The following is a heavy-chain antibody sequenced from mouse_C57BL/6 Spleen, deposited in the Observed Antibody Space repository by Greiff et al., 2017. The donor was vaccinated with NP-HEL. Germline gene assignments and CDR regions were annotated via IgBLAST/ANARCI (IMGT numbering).Heavy chain of an antibody. D-gene: IGHD2-3*01. CDR3: ARGGDGSYFDV. V-gene: IGHV5-4*01. CDR1: GFTFSSYA. CDR2: ISDGGSYT. Sequence: EVQLVESGGGLVKPGGSLKPSCAASGFTFSSYAMSWVRQTPEKRLEWVATISDGGSYTYYPDNVKGRFTISRDNAKNNLYLQMSHLKSEDTAMYYCARGGDGSYFDVWGTGTTVTVSS. J-gene: IGHJ1*03.